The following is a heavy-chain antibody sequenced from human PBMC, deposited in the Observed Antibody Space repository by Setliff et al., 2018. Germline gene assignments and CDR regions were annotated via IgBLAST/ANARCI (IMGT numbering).Heavy chain of an antibody. CDR1: GFTFSSYS. CDR3: ATSGSYHGPLI. CDR2: ISSSGSYI. D-gene: IGHD1-26*01. Sequence: PGGSLRLSCAASGFTFSSYSMNWVRQAPGKGLEWVSFISSSGSYIYYGDSVKGRFTISRDNAKNSLYLQMSSLGAEDTAVYYCATSGSYHGPLIWGQGALVTVSS. V-gene: IGHV3-21*01. J-gene: IGHJ4*02.